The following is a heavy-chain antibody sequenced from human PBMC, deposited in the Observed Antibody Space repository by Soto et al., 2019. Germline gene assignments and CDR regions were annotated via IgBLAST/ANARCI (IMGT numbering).Heavy chain of an antibody. D-gene: IGHD3-3*01. CDR1: GYPVTAYY. CDR3: ARGGGVGVAGSAAFDM. CDR2: INPATGAA. Sequence: QLHLVQSGAVVKKPGASVTVSCSASGYPVTAYYMHWVRQAPGRGLEWMGGINPATGAAKYTQTFQGRVNLPRDTSTSTVFMELSGLTSEDPAVFYCARGGGVGVAGSAAFDMWGQGTLVTVSS. J-gene: IGHJ3*02. V-gene: IGHV1-2*02.